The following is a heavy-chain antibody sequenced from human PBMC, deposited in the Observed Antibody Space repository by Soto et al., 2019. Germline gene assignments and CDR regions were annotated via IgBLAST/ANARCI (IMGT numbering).Heavy chain of an antibody. D-gene: IGHD2-21*02. CDR2: INAGNGNT. V-gene: IGHV1-3*01. CDR3: ARSIVVVTALDY. Sequence: ASVKVSCKASGYTFTSYAMHWVRQAPGQRLEWMGWINAGNGNTKYSQKFQGRVTITRDTSASTAYMQLSSLRSEDTAVYYCARSIVVVTALDYWGQGTLVTVSS. CDR1: GYTFTSYA. J-gene: IGHJ4*02.